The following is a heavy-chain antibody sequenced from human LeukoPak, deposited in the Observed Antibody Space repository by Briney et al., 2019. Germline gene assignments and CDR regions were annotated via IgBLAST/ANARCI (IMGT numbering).Heavy chain of an antibody. V-gene: IGHV4-59*01. D-gene: IGHD3-10*01. CDR3: AGYGSGSYYKAFDF. CDR1: GDSISSSY. Sequence: SETLSLTCTVSGDSISSSYWSWIRQPPGKGLEWIGYVYYTGSSYYNPSPKSRATTSIDMSKNQFSLKLTSMTAADTAVYYCAGYGSGSYYKAFDFWGQGILVTVSS. CDR2: VYYTGSS. J-gene: IGHJ4*02.